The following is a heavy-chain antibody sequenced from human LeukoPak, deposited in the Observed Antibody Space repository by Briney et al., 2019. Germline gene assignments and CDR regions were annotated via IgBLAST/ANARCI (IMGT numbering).Heavy chain of an antibody. J-gene: IGHJ4*02. D-gene: IGHD3-22*01. V-gene: IGHV1-8*01. CDR3: ARARGGSGSGYYYVRY. Sequence: GASVKVSFKASGYSFTSYDINWVRQATGQGLEWMGWMNPNSGNTGYAQKFQGRVTMTRNTSISTAYVELSSLRSEDTAVYYCARARGGSGSGYYYVRYWGQGTLVTVSS. CDR2: MNPNSGNT. CDR1: GYSFTSYD.